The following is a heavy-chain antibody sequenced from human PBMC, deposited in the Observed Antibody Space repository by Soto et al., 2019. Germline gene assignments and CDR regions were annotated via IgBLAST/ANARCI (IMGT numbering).Heavy chain of an antibody. J-gene: IGHJ4*02. Sequence: SETLSLTCTVSGGSISNKNYYWGWIRQPPGKGLEWIGTIHYSGSAYHNPSLKSRVTISVDTSKNQFSLKLSSVSAADTAVYYCARHVIPNDYIWGSYRYSFDYWGQGTLVTVSS. CDR2: IHYSGSA. D-gene: IGHD3-16*02. CDR3: ARHVIPNDYIWGSYRYSFDY. CDR1: GGSISNKNYY. V-gene: IGHV4-39*01.